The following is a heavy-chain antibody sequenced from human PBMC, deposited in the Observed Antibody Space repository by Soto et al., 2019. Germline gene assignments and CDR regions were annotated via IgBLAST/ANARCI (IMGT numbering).Heavy chain of an antibody. CDR3: ARPSILSYYYGMDV. V-gene: IGHV5-10-1*01. CDR1: PYRFPSYW. Sequence: GETLQNSCKVSPYRFPSYWISWVRQMPGKGLEWMGRTDPSDSYTNYSPSFQGHVTISADKSISTAYLQWSSLKASDTAMYYCARPSILSYYYGMDVWGQGTTVTVSS. J-gene: IGHJ6*02. CDR2: TDPSDSYT.